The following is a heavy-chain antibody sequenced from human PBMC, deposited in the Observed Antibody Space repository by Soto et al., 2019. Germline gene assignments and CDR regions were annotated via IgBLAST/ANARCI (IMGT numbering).Heavy chain of an antibody. CDR1: GGSFSGYY. Sequence: KPSETMSLTCAVYGGSFSGYYWSWIRQPPGKGLEWIGEINHSGSTNYNPSLKSRVTISVDTSKNQFSLKLSSVTAADTAVYYCARGRRYSTLIRWWFDPWGQGTLVTVSS. J-gene: IGHJ5*02. D-gene: IGHD5-18*01. CDR2: INHSGST. V-gene: IGHV4-34*01. CDR3: ARGRRYSTLIRWWFDP.